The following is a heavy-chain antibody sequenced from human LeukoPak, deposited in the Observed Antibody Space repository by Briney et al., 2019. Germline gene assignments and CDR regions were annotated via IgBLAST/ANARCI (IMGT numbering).Heavy chain of an antibody. Sequence: GGSLRLSCAVSGFTFSTYAMSWVRQAPGKGLEWVAVISYDGSNKYYADSVKGRFTISRDNSKNTPYLQMNSLRAEDTAVYYCAKSPSKRSFRGGWGQGTLVTVSS. J-gene: IGHJ4*02. V-gene: IGHV3-30*18. CDR2: ISYDGSNK. CDR1: GFTFSTYA. CDR3: AKSPSKRSFRGG. D-gene: IGHD2/OR15-2a*01.